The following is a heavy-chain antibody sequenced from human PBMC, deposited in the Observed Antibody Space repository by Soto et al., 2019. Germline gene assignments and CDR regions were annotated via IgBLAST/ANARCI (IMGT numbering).Heavy chain of an antibody. J-gene: IGHJ4*02. CDR1: GGSLSDYS. Sequence: QVQLRHWGAGLLKPSETLSLRCAVYGGSLSDYSWSWIRQSPEKGLEWIGEINHGGNTKYNPSLKSRVTISVDTSKNQVSLVLTSATAAETAVYRCARGGGNSGYFFDYWGRGTLVTVSS. CDR3: ARGGGNSGYFFDY. V-gene: IGHV4-34*02. D-gene: IGHD5-12*01. CDR2: INHGGNT.